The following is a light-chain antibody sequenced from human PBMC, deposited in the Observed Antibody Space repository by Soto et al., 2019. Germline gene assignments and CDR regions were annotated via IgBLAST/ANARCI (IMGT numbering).Light chain of an antibody. CDR1: SSNIGAGYD. V-gene: IGLV1-40*01. CDR3: QSSDSSRSVSV. J-gene: IGLJ3*02. CDR2: GNS. Sequence: QSVLTQPPSVSGAPGQRVTISCTGSSSNIGAGYDVHWYQQLPGTAPKLLIYGNSNRPSGVPDRFSGSKSGTSASLAITGRQDEDEAAYYCQSSDSSRSVSVFGGGTKLTVL.